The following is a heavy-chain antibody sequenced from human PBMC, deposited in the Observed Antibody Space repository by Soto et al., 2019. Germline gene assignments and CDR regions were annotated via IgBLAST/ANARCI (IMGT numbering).Heavy chain of an antibody. CDR3: AREVTVFGVIIPTPMDV. J-gene: IGHJ6*02. Sequence: HPGGSLRLSCEASGFTFSGYEMNWVRQAPGKGLKWISYISGSGKTIYYAGSVKGRFTISRDNAKRSLYLQMNSLRAEDTAVYYCAREVTVFGVIIPTPMDVWGQGTTVTVSS. CDR1: GFTFSGYE. CDR2: ISGSGKTI. V-gene: IGHV3-48*03. D-gene: IGHD3-3*01.